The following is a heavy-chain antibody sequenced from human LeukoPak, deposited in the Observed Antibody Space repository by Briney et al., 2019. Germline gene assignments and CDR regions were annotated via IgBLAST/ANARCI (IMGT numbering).Heavy chain of an antibody. J-gene: IGHJ4*02. Sequence: SETLSLTXTVSGDSISSYYWSWIRQPPGKGLEWIGYIYYSGSTSDNPSLKSRVTISVDTSKNQFSLKLSSATAADTAVYYRARGSRYINGCPYFDYWGRGTLVTVSS. CDR3: ARGSRYINGCPYFDY. CDR1: GDSISSYY. D-gene: IGHD5-18*01. V-gene: IGHV4-59*01. CDR2: IYYSGST.